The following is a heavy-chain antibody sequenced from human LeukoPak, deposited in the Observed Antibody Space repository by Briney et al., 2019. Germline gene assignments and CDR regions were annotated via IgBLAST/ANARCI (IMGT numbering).Heavy chain of an antibody. CDR2: IYTSGST. Sequence: PSETLSLTCTVSGGSISSYYWSWIRQPAGKGLEWIGRIYTSGSTNYNPSLKSRVTMSVDTSKNQFSLKLSSVTAADTAVYYCARKGGELWFGELFPFDPWGQGTLVTVSS. J-gene: IGHJ5*02. V-gene: IGHV4-4*07. CDR3: ARKGGELWFGELFPFDP. CDR1: GGSISSYY. D-gene: IGHD3-10*01.